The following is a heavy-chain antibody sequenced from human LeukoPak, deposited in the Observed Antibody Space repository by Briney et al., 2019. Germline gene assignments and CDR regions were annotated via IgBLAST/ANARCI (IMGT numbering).Heavy chain of an antibody. CDR2: IIPIFGTA. Sequence: SVKVSCKASGGTFSSYAISWVRQAPGQGLEWMGGIIPIFGTANYAQKFQGRVTITTDESTSTAYLELSSLRAEDTAVYYCARRPGRDRGFDYWGQGTLVTVSS. D-gene: IGHD3-22*01. J-gene: IGHJ4*02. CDR3: ARRPGRDRGFDY. CDR1: GGTFSSYA. V-gene: IGHV1-69*05.